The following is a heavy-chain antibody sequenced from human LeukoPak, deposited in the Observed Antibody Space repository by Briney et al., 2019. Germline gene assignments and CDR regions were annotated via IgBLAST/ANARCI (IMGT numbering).Heavy chain of an antibody. J-gene: IGHJ3*02. Sequence: GGSLRLSCAASGFSFNSYGLNWVRQAPGKGLEWVSSISSSSSYIYYADSVKGRFTISRDNAKNSLYLQMNSLRAEDTAVYYCARDFSPGAFDIWGQGTMVTVSS. V-gene: IGHV3-21*01. CDR2: ISSSSSYI. D-gene: IGHD1-14*01. CDR3: ARDFSPGAFDI. CDR1: GFSFNSYG.